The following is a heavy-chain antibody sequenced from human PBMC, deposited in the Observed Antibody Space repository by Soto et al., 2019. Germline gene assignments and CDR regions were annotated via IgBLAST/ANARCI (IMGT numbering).Heavy chain of an antibody. Sequence: QVQLQESGPGLVKPSETLSLTCTVSGGSISSYYWSWIRQPPGKGLEWIGYIYYSGSTNYNPSLKSRVTISVDTSKNQFSLKLSSVTAADTAVYYCARDYYGSGSYYSYYYGMDVWGQGTTVTVSS. J-gene: IGHJ6*02. D-gene: IGHD3-10*01. CDR1: GGSISSYY. V-gene: IGHV4-59*01. CDR3: ARDYYGSGSYYSYYYGMDV. CDR2: IYYSGST.